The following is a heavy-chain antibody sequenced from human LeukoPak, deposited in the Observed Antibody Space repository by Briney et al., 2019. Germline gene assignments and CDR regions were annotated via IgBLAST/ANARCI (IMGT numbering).Heavy chain of an antibody. CDR3: ARMGNSAFDF. J-gene: IGHJ3*01. CDR2: INSGGSVT. V-gene: IGHV3-74*01. D-gene: IGHD4-23*01. CDR1: GFTLSNYW. Sequence: GGSLRLSCAASGFTLSNYWMHWVRQAPGKGLVWVSRINSGGSVTNYADSVKGRFTISRDNSKNTLYLQMNSPRAEDTAMYYCARMGNSAFDFRGQGTMVTVSS.